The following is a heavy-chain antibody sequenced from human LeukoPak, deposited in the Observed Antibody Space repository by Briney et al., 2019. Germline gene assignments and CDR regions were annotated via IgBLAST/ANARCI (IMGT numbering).Heavy chain of an antibody. CDR2: INPNSGGT. D-gene: IGHD1-26*01. J-gene: IGHJ3*02. Sequence: ASVKVSCKASGYTFTGYYMHWVRQAPGQGLEWMGWINPNSGGTNYAQKFQGRVTMTRDTSISTAYMELSRLRSDDTAVYYCARDGSPDIHDAFDIWGQGTMVTVSS. CDR1: GYTFTGYY. CDR3: ARDGSPDIHDAFDI. V-gene: IGHV1-2*02.